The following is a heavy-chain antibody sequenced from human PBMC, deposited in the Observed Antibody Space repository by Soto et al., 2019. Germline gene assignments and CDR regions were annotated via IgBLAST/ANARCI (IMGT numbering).Heavy chain of an antibody. CDR1: GFSLSSYG. Sequence: QVQVVESGGGVVQPGRSLRLSCAASGFSLSSYGMHWVRQAPGKGLEWVAVISFDGTDKYYVDSVKGRFTISRDNSKNTQDLQMNSLTSEDTAVYYCAKERRSSAYYVYYGMDVWGQGTTVTVS. D-gene: IGHD3-22*01. V-gene: IGHV3-30*18. J-gene: IGHJ6*02. CDR2: ISFDGTDK. CDR3: AKERRSSAYYVYYGMDV.